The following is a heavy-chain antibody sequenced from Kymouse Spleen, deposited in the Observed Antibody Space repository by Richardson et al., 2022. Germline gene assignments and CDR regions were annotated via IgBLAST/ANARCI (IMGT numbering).Heavy chain of an antibody. Sequence: EVQLVESGGGLVQPGRSLRLSCAASGFTFDDYAMHWVRQAPGKGLEWVSGISWNSGSIGYADSVKGRFTISRDNAKNSLYLQMNSLRAEDTALYYCAKDMGSGSYTVYYYYGMDVWGQGTTVTVSS. D-gene: IGHD3-10*01. CDR3: AKDMGSGSYTVYYYYGMDV. V-gene: IGHV3-9*01. CDR1: GFTFDDYA. J-gene: IGHJ6*02. CDR2: ISWNSGSI.